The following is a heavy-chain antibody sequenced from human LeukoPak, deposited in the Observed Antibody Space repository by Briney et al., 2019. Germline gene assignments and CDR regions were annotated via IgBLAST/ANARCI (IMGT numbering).Heavy chain of an antibody. Sequence: GGSLRLSCAASGFTFASYAMTWVRQAPGKGLDYVSTINGGASTTYYADSVKGRFTISRDNSKNTLYLQMNSLRAEDTAVYYCAIGLINDWSALEYWGQGTLVTVPS. CDR1: GFTFASYA. CDR3: AIGLINDWSALEY. CDR2: INGGASTT. J-gene: IGHJ4*02. D-gene: IGHD3-9*01. V-gene: IGHV3-23*01.